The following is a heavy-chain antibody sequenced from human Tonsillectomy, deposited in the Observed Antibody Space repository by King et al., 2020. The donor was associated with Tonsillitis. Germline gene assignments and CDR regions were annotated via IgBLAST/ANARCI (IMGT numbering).Heavy chain of an antibody. V-gene: IGHV4-39*02. D-gene: IGHD3-3*01. CDR1: GGSISSSRNY. Sequence: QLQLQESGPGLVKPSETLSLTCNVSGGSISSSRNYWGWIRQSPEKGLEWIATMYYSGATYYNPSLKSRVTISVDTSQNHYSLQLTSVTATDTAVYYCTSATYSAFWSGYYYYYMDVWGKGTTVTVSS. CDR3: TSATYSAFWSGYYYYYMDV. CDR2: MYYSGAT. J-gene: IGHJ6*03.